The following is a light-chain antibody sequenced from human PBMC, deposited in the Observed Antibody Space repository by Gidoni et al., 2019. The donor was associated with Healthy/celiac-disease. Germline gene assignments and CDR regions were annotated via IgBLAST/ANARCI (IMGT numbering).Light chain of an antibody. V-gene: IGLV3-21*03. CDR2: DDS. CDR3: QVWDSSSDHPEDVV. Sequence: SSVLTQPPSVSVAPGKPARSTCGGNNIGSKSVHWYQQKPGQAPVLVVYDDSDRPSGIPERFSGSNSGNTATLTISRVEAGDEADYYCQVWDSSSDHPEDVVFGGGTKLTVL. J-gene: IGLJ2*01. CDR1: NIGSKS.